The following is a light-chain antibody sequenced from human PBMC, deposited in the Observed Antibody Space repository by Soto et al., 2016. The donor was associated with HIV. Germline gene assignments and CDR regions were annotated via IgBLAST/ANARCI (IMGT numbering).Light chain of an antibody. J-gene: IGKJ5*01. CDR1: QSLLHRNGYDY. V-gene: IGKV2-28*01. CDR3: MQALLLSFT. CDR2: LGS. Sequence: DIVMTQSPLSLPVTPGEPASISCRSSQSLLHRNGYDYLNWYLQKPGQSPQLLIYLGSNRASGVPDRFSGSGSGTDFTLKISRVEAEDVGVYYCMQALLLSFTFGQGTRLEIK.